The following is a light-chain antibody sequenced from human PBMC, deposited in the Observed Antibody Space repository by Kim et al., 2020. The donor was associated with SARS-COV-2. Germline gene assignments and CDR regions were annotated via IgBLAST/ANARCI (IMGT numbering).Light chain of an antibody. Sequence: QSVLTQPPSVSAAPGQKVTISCSGINSNFVSWYQHLPGAAPKLLIFDNTKRPSGIPDRFSGSKSGTSATLGITGLQTGDEADCYCGTWDNSLSTVVFGTGTKVTVL. CDR3: GTWDNSLSTVV. CDR1: NSNFV. V-gene: IGLV1-51*01. CDR2: DNT. J-gene: IGLJ1*01.